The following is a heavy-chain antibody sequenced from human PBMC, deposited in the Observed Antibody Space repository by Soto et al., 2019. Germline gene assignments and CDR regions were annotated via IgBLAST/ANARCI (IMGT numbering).Heavy chain of an antibody. CDR1: GFTFSSFA. CDR3: AGPGYSSQDY. Sequence: LRLSCAASGFTFSSFALSWVRQAPGMGLEWVSAISGSGDGTDYADSVKGRFTISRDNSKNTLYLQMNCLRAEDTAVYYCAGPGYSSQDYWGQGALVTVSS. D-gene: IGHD5-18*01. J-gene: IGHJ4*02. V-gene: IGHV3-23*01. CDR2: ISGSGDGT.